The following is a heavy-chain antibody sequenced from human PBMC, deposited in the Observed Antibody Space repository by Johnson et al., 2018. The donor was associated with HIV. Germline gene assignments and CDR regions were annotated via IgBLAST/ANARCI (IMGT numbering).Heavy chain of an antibody. D-gene: IGHD5-24*01. Sequence: VQLVESGGGVVQPGRSLRLSCAASGFTFSSYAMHWVRQAPGKGLEWVAVISYDGTNKYYADSVKGRFTISRDNSKNTVYLQMNSLRAEDTAVYYCTKNGGWIQLVGAFEIWGQGTTVTVSS. CDR1: GFTFSSYA. V-gene: IGHV3-30*14. CDR3: TKNGGWIQLVGAFEI. CDR2: ISYDGTNK. J-gene: IGHJ3*02.